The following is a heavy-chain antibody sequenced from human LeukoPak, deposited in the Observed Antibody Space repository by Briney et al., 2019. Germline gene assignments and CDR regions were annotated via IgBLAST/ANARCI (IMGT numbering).Heavy chain of an antibody. D-gene: IGHD6-19*01. J-gene: IGHJ4*02. V-gene: IGHV3-21*01. CDR1: GFTFSSYS. Sequence: GGSLRLSCAASGFTFSSYSMNWVRQAPGKGLEWVSSISSSSSYIYYADSVKGRFTISRDNAKNSLYLQMNSLRAEDTAVYYCARGPHIAVAGKEIDYWGQGTLVTVSS. CDR3: ARGPHIAVAGKEIDY. CDR2: ISSSSSYI.